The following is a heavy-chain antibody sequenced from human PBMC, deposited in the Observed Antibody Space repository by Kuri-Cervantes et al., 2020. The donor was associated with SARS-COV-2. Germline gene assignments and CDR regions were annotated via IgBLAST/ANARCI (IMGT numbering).Heavy chain of an antibody. CDR1: GFTFSGYW. CDR3: ARESSGSGDAFDI. CDR2: MKGDGSEK. D-gene: IGHD3-10*01. V-gene: IGHV3-7*03. Sequence: GESLKISCAASGFTFSGYWMNWVRQAPGKGLEWVANMKGDGSEKYYVDSVKGRFTISRDNAKNSLFLQMNSLRAEDTAVYYCARESSGSGDAFDIWGQGTRVTVSS. J-gene: IGHJ3*02.